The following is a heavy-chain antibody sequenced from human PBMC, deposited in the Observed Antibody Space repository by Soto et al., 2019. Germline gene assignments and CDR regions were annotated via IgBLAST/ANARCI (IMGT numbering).Heavy chain of an antibody. J-gene: IGHJ4*02. CDR2: ISAYNGNT. CDR1: GYTFTSYG. CDR3: ARDWEGCGQLWYDY. Sequence: ASVKVSCKASGYTFTSYGISWVRQAPGQGLEWMGWISAYNGNTNYAQKLQGRVTMTTDTSTSTAYMELRSLRSDDTAVYYCARDWEGCGQLWYDYWGQGTLVTVSS. V-gene: IGHV1-18*01. D-gene: IGHD5-18*01.